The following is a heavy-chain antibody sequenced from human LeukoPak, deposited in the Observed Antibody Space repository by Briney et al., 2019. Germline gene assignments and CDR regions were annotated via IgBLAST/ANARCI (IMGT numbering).Heavy chain of an antibody. D-gene: IGHD3-10*01. CDR2: IYYSGST. V-gene: IGHV4-39*01. CDR3: ARQGYYYGSGSYYNN. J-gene: IGHJ4*02. Sequence: SETLSLTCSVSGGSISSSSYYWGWIRQPPGKGLEWIGSIYYSGSTYYNPSLKSRVTISVDTSKNQFSLKLSSVTAADTAVYYCARQGYYYGSGSYYNNWGQGTLVTVSS. CDR1: GGSISSSSYY.